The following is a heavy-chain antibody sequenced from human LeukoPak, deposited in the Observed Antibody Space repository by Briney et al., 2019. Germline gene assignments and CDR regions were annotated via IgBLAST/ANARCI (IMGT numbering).Heavy chain of an antibody. D-gene: IGHD4-11*01. CDR1: GFTFSSYA. J-gene: IGHJ4*02. Sequence: GGSLRLSCAASGFTFSSYAMSWVRQAPGKGLEWVSAISGSGGSTYYADSVKGRFTISRDNSKNTLYLQMNNLRAEDTAVYYCARGTVTTTSHFDYWGQGTLVTVSS. CDR2: ISGSGGST. CDR3: ARGTVTTTSHFDY. V-gene: IGHV3-23*01.